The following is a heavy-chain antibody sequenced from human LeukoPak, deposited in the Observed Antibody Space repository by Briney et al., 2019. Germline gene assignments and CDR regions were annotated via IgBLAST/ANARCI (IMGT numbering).Heavy chain of an antibody. CDR1: GFTFDDYG. V-gene: IGHV3-20*04. Sequence: GGSLRLSCAASGFTFDDYGMSWVRQAPGKGLEWVSGINWSGGRTGYADSLKGRFTVSRDNTKNSLYLQMNSLRGEDTAVYFCAKESGDCGADCLALNDYWGQGTLVTVSS. CDR3: AKESGDCGADCLALNDY. J-gene: IGHJ4*02. D-gene: IGHD2-21*02. CDR2: INWSGGRT.